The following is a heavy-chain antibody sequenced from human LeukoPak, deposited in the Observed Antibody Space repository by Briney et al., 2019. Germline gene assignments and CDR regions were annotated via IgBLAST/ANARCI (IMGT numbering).Heavy chain of an antibody. CDR3: AKDLYYDILTGYLDY. CDR2: ISWNSGCI. CDR1: GFTFDDYA. V-gene: IGHV3-9*01. J-gene: IGHJ4*02. D-gene: IGHD3-9*01. Sequence: SGGSLRLSCAASGFTFDDYAMHWVRQAPGKGLEWVSGISWNSGCIGYADSVKGRFTISRDNAKNSLYLQMNSLRAEDTALYYCAKDLYYDILTGYLDYWGQGTLVTVSS.